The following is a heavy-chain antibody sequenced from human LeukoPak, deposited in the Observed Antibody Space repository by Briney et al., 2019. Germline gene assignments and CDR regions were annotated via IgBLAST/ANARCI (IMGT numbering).Heavy chain of an antibody. J-gene: IGHJ5*02. Sequence: PSETLSLTCTVSGGSISSYYWSWIRQPAGKGLEWIGRIYTSGSTNYNPSLKSRVTMSVDTSKNQFSLKLSSVTAADTAVYYCAREGGHNWNDGGWFDPWGQGTLVTVSS. D-gene: IGHD1-1*01. CDR1: GGSISSYY. V-gene: IGHV4-4*07. CDR3: AREGGHNWNDGGWFDP. CDR2: IYTSGST.